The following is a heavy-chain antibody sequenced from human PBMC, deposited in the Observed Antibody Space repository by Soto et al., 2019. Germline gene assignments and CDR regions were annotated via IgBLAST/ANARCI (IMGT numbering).Heavy chain of an antibody. Sequence: PGGSLRLSCAASGFTFSSYGMHWVRQAPGKGLEWVAVISYDGSNKYYADSVKGRFTISRDNSKNTLYLQMNSLRAEDTAVYYCAKTGYSSGWYAVYWGQGTLVTVSS. CDR3: AKTGYSSGWYAVY. CDR1: GFTFSSYG. V-gene: IGHV3-30*18. CDR2: ISYDGSNK. D-gene: IGHD6-19*01. J-gene: IGHJ4*02.